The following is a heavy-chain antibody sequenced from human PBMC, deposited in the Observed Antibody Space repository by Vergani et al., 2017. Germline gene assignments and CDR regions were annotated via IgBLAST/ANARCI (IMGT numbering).Heavy chain of an antibody. CDR3: ARVGTSSNRDYCDY. J-gene: IGHJ4*02. CDR2: INPNSGGT. Sequence: QVQLVQSGAEVKKPGASVKVFCKASGYTFTDYFMHWVRQAPGQGLEWMGWINPNSGGTNYAQKFQGRVTMTRDTSISTAYMELSNLRSDDTAVYYCARVGTSSNRDYCDYWGQGTLVTVSS. D-gene: IGHD2-2*01. CDR1: GYTFTDYF. V-gene: IGHV1-2*02.